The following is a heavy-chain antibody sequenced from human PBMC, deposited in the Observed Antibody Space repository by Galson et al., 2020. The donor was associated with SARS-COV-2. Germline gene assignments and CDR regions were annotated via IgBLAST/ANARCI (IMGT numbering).Heavy chain of an antibody. Sequence: GGSLRLSCAASGFTFSNAWMSWVRQAPGQGLEWVGRFKTKTDGGTTDYAAPVKGRFTISRDDSNNTLYLQMSNLKTEDTAVYYCTTEQRGPMEVWGKGTTVTVSS. CDR3: TTEQRGPMEV. V-gene: IGHV3-15*01. CDR2: FKTKTDGGTT. CDR1: GFTFSNAW. J-gene: IGHJ6*03.